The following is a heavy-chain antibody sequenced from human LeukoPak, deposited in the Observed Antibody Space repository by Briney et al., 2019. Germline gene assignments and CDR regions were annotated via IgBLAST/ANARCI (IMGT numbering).Heavy chain of an antibody. Sequence: SETLSLTCAVSGGSSSGYYWSWIRQSPDKGLEWIGYIYYSGTTNYNPSLQSRVTISVDTSKNQFSLKLSSVTAADTAVYYCARVATPYDISPYYDGYMDVXXXGXTXTVSS. D-gene: IGHD3-22*01. CDR1: GGSSSGYY. CDR3: ARVATPYDISPYYDGYMDV. J-gene: IGHJ6*03. V-gene: IGHV4-59*01. CDR2: IYYSGTT.